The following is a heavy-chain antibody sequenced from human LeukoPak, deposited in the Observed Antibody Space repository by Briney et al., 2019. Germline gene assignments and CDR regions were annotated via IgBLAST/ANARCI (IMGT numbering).Heavy chain of an antibody. CDR2: MNPNSGNT. J-gene: IGHJ3*02. V-gene: IGHV1-8*01. D-gene: IGHD2-21*01. CDR1: GYTFTSYD. Sequence: GASVKVSCKASGYTFTSYDINWVRQATGQGLEWMGWMNPNSGNTGYAQKFQGRVTMTRNTSISTAYMELSSLRSEDTAVYYCARASIQRDAFDIWGQGTMVTVSS. CDR3: ARASIQRDAFDI.